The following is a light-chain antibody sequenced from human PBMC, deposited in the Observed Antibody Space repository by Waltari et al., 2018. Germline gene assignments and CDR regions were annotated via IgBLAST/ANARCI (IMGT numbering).Light chain of an antibody. V-gene: IGLV1-36*01. Sequence: QSVLTPPPSVSEAPRHRVTIPGSGSGAHIRSKPVSRYQQLPGNAPKLLIYYDDLFPSGVSDRFSGSKSGTSASLAISGLQSDDGADYYCAVWDDSLNGVVFGGGTKLTVL. CDR3: AVWDDSLNGVV. CDR1: GAHIRSKP. J-gene: IGLJ2*01. CDR2: YDD.